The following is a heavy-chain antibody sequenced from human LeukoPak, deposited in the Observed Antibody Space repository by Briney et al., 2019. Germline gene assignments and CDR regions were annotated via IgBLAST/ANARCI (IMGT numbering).Heavy chain of an antibody. CDR3: ATSFIAVAPNGAFDI. J-gene: IGHJ3*02. D-gene: IGHD6-19*01. V-gene: IGHV5-51*01. CDR1: GYSFTSYW. Sequence: GESLEISCKGSGYSFTSYWIGWVRQMPGKGLEWMGIIYPGDSDTRYSPSFQGQVTISADKSISTAYLQWSSLKASDTAMYYCATSFIAVAPNGAFDIWGQGTMVTVSS. CDR2: IYPGDSDT.